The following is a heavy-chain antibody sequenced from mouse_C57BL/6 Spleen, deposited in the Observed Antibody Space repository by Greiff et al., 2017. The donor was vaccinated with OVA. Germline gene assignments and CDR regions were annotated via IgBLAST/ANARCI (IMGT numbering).Heavy chain of an antibody. CDR2: IYPGNSDT. D-gene: IGHD1-1*01. Sequence: EVQLQQSGTVLARPGASVKMSCKTSGYTFTSYWMHWVKQRPGQGLEWIGAIYPGNSDTSYNQKFKGKAKLTAVTSASTAYMELSSLTNEDSAVYYCTRSDYYGSSYDGYCDYWGQGTTLTVSS. CDR3: TRSDYYGSSYDGYCDY. V-gene: IGHV1-5*01. CDR1: GYTFTSYW. J-gene: IGHJ2*01.